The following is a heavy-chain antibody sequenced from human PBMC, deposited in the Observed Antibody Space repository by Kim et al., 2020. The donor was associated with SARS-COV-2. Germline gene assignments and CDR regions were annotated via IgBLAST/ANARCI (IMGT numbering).Heavy chain of an antibody. Sequence: RYSPSFQGHVTISADKSISTAYLQWSSLKASDTAMYYCARHDYDSSGPNYWGQGTLVTVSS. CDR3: ARHDYDSSGPNY. D-gene: IGHD3-22*01. V-gene: IGHV5-51*01. J-gene: IGHJ4*02.